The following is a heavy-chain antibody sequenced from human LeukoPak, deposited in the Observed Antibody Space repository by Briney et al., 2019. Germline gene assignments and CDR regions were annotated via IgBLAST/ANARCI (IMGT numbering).Heavy chain of an antibody. CDR3: STPRDRYNWNDRAAFDI. J-gene: IGHJ3*02. CDR1: GYTLTELS. D-gene: IGHD1-1*01. Sequence: GASVKVSCTVSGYTLTELSMHWVRQAPGKGLEWMGGFDPEDGETIYAQKFQGRVTMTEDTSTDTAYMELSSLRSEDTAVYYCSTPRDRYNWNDRAAFDIWGQGTMVTVSS. CDR2: FDPEDGET. V-gene: IGHV1-24*01.